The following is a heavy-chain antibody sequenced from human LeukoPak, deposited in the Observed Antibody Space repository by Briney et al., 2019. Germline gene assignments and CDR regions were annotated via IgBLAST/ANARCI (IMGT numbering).Heavy chain of an antibody. CDR3: AKDNGFWSGYMDY. V-gene: IGHV3-23*01. CDR2: ISGSGGST. CDR1: GFTFSSYA. D-gene: IGHD3-3*01. J-gene: IGHJ4*02. Sequence: PGGSLRLSCAASGFTFSSYAMSWVRQAPGEGLEWVSSISGSGGSTYYADCVKGRFTISRDNSKNTLYLQMNSLRAEDTAVYYCAKDNGFWSGYMDYWGQGTLVTVSS.